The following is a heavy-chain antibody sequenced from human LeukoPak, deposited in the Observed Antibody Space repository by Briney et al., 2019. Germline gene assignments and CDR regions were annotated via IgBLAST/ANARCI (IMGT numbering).Heavy chain of an antibody. CDR1: GFSLSTSGMR. CDR3: ALPYYYDSSGHRGAFDI. CDR2: IDWDDDK. V-gene: IGHV2-70*04. J-gene: IGHJ3*02. D-gene: IGHD3-22*01. Sequence: ESGPTLVNPTQTLTLTCTFSGFSLSTSGMRVSWIRQPPGKALEGLARIDWDDDKFYSTSLETRLTISKDTSKNQVVLTMTNMDPVDTATYYCALPYYYDSSGHRGAFDIWGQGTMVTVSS.